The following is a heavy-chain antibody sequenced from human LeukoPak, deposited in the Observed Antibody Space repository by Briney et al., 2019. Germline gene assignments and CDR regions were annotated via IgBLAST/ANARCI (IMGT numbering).Heavy chain of an antibody. V-gene: IGHV3-21*01. D-gene: IGHD1-1*01. J-gene: IGHJ6*03. CDR1: GFTFSSYS. Sequence: PGGSLRLSCAASGFTFSSYSMNWVRQAPGKGLEWVSSISSSSSYIYYADSVKGRFTISRDNAKNSLYLQMNSLRAEDTAVYYCARDNEGTTGTGYWDYYYYMDVWGKGTTVTISS. CDR3: ARDNEGTTGTGYWDYYYYMDV. CDR2: ISSSSSYI.